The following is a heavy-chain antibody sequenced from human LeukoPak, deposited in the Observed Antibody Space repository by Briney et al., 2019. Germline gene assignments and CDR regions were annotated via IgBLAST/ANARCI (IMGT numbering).Heavy chain of an antibody. CDR2: IYHSGST. CDR3: ARDLTTVDAEGVPAAISWFDP. D-gene: IGHD2-2*02. V-gene: IGHV4-30-2*01. Sequence: SETLSLTCTVSGGSISSGGYYWSWIRQPPGKGLEWIGYIYHSGSTYYNPSLKSRVTLSVDRSKNQFSLKLSSVTAADTAVYYCARDLTTVDAEGVPAAISWFDPWGQGTLVTVSS. J-gene: IGHJ5*02. CDR1: GGSISSGGYY.